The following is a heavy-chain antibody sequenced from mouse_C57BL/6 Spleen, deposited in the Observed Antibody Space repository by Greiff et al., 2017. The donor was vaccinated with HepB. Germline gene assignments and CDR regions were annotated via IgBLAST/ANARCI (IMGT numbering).Heavy chain of an antibody. V-gene: IGHV14-2*01. D-gene: IGHD1-1*01. Sequence: VQLQQSGAELVKPGASVKLSCTASGFNIKDYYMHWVKQRTEQGLEWIGRIDPEDGETKYAPKFQGKATITADTSSNTAYLQPSSLTSEDTAVYYCASSYYYGSSYDWYFDVWGTGTTVTVSS. CDR2: IDPEDGET. CDR1: GFNIKDYY. CDR3: ASSYYYGSSYDWYFDV. J-gene: IGHJ1*03.